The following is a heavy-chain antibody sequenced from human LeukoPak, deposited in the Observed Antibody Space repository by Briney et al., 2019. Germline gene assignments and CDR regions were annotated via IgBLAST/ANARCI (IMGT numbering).Heavy chain of an antibody. CDR1: GGSFSGYY. J-gene: IGHJ4*02. D-gene: IGHD3-10*01. V-gene: IGHV4-34*01. CDR3: ARAGDYYGSGSPTYYFDY. Sequence: KASETQSLTCAVYGGSFSGYYWSWIRQPPGKGLEWIGEINHSGSTNYNPSLKSRVTISVDTSKNQFSLKLSSVTAADTAVYYCARAGDYYGSGSPTYYFDYWGQGTLVTVSS. CDR2: INHSGST.